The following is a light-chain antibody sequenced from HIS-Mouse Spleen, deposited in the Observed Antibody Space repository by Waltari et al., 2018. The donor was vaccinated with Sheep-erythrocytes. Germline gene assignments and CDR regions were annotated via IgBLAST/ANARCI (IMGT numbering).Light chain of an antibody. CDR2: AAS. CDR1: QGISSY. V-gene: IGKV1-9*01. J-gene: IGKJ5*01. CDR3: QQLNSYPIT. Sequence: DIQLTQSPSFLSASVGDRVTITCRASQGISSYLAWYQQKPGKAPNLLFYAASTLQSGVPSRFSGSGSDTEFTLTITSLQPENYATYYCQQLNSYPITFGQGTRLEIK.